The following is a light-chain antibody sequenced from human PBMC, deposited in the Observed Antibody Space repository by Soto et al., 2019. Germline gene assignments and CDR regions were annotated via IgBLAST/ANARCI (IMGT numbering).Light chain of an antibody. J-gene: IGKJ4*01. Sequence: EIVLTQSPGTLSLSPGERATLSCRASQSVSNNYLAWYQQKPGQAPRLLIYGASNRTTGIPDRFSGSGSGTDFTLTINSLRSEDVAVYYCQQFHRWPVTFGGGAKVEI. CDR3: QQFHRWPVT. CDR1: QSVSNNY. CDR2: GAS. V-gene: IGKV3-20*01.